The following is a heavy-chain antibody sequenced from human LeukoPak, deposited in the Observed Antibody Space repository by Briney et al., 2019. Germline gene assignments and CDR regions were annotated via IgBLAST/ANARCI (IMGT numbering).Heavy chain of an antibody. Sequence: SETLSLTCAVYGGSFSGYYWSWIRQPPGKGLEWIGEINHSGSTNYNPSLKSRVTISVDTSKNQFSLKLSSVTAADTAVYYCARGRTMIPGNYMDVWGKGTTVTVSS. CDR2: INHSGST. D-gene: IGHD3-22*01. CDR3: ARGRTMIPGNYMDV. V-gene: IGHV4-34*01. J-gene: IGHJ6*03. CDR1: GGSFSGYY.